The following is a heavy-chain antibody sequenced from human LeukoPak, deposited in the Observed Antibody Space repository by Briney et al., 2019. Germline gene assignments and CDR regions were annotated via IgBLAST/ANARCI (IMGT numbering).Heavy chain of an antibody. J-gene: IGHJ4*02. V-gene: IGHV4-34*01. D-gene: IGHD5-12*01. Sequence: SETLSLTCAVYGGSFSGYYWSWIRQPPGRGLEWIGEINHRGSTNYNPSLKSRVTISVDTSKNHFSLKLSSVTAADTAVYYCASHSGYDSAPFDYWGQGTLVTVSS. CDR3: ASHSGYDSAPFDY. CDR2: INHRGST. CDR1: GGSFSGYY.